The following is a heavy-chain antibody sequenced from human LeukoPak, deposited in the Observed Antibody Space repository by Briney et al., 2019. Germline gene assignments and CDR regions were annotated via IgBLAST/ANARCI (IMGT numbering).Heavy chain of an antibody. CDR2: ISGSRGRT. V-gene: IGHV3-23*01. Sequence: GGSLRLSRAASGITLSNYGMSWVRQAPGKGLGWVAGISGSRGRTNYADSVKGRFTISRDSPKNTLYLQMNSLRAEDTAVYFCAKRGVVVRVVLVGFHKEAYSFDSWGRGALVTVSA. D-gene: IGHD3-10*01. CDR3: AKRGVVVRVVLVGFHKEAYSFDS. CDR1: GITLSNYG. J-gene: IGHJ4*02.